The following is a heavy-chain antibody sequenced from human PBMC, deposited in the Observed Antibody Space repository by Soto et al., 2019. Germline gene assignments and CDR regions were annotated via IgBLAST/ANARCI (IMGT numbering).Heavy chain of an antibody. CDR3: ARDFNY. CDR1: GFTFSSYA. CDR2: ISYDGSNK. Sequence: GGSLRLSCAASGFTFSSYAMHWVRQAPGKGLEWVAVISYDGSNKYYADSVKGRFTISRDNSKNTLYLQMNSLRAEDTAVYYCARDFNYWGQGTLVTVSS. V-gene: IGHV3-30-3*01. J-gene: IGHJ4*02.